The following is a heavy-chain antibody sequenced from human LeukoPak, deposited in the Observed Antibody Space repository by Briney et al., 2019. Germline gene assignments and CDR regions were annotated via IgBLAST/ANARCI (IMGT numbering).Heavy chain of an antibody. D-gene: IGHD1-26*01. V-gene: IGHV3-30*02. Sequence: GGSLRLSCAASGFTFSSYGMHWVRQAPGKGLEWVAFIRYDGSNKYYADSVKGRFTISRDNSKNTLYLQMNSLRAEDTAVYYCAKDYSLGWELISYFDYWGQGTLVTVSS. CDR1: GFTFSSYG. CDR3: AKDYSLGWELISYFDY. CDR2: IRYDGSNK. J-gene: IGHJ4*02.